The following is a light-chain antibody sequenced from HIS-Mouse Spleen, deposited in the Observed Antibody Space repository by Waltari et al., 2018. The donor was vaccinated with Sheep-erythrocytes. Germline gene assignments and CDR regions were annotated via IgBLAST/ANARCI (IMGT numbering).Light chain of an antibody. CDR3: QQLNSYPHT. CDR2: AAS. J-gene: IGKJ2*01. Sequence: DIQLTQSPSFLSASVGERVSITCRASQGISSYLAWYQQNPGKAPKLLIYAASTLQSGVPSRFSGSGSGTEFTLTISSLQPEDFATYYCQQLNSYPHTFGQGTKLEIK. CDR1: QGISSY. V-gene: IGKV1-9*01.